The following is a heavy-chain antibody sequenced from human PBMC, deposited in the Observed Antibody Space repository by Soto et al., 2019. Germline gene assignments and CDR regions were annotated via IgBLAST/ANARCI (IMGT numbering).Heavy chain of an antibody. CDR3: ARSQGSSTSLEIYYYYYYGMDV. CDR1: GGTFGSYA. D-gene: IGHD2-2*01. Sequence: QVQLVQSGAEVKKPGSSVKVSCKASGGTFGSYAISWVRQAPGQGLEWMGGIIPIPGTANYAQKFQGRGTIAADDSTSTAYMELSSLRSADTAVYYCARSQGSSTSLEIYYYYYYGMDVWGQGTTVTVSS. CDR2: IIPIPGTA. V-gene: IGHV1-69*01. J-gene: IGHJ6*02.